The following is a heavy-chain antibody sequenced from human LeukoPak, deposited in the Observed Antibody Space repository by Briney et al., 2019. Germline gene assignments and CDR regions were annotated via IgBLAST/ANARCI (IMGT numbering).Heavy chain of an antibody. Sequence: GGSLRLSCAASGFTFSSYGMSWVRQAPGKGLEWVSAISGSGGSTYYADSVKGRFTISRDNSKNTLYLQMNSLRAEDTAVYYCAKDQVPIVGATSYFDYWGQGTPVTVSS. CDR1: GFTFSSYG. D-gene: IGHD1-26*01. J-gene: IGHJ4*02. CDR2: ISGSGGST. V-gene: IGHV3-23*01. CDR3: AKDQVPIVGATSYFDY.